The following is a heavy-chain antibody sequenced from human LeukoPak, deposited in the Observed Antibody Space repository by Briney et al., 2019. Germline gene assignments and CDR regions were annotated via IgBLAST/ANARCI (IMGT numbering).Heavy chain of an antibody. V-gene: IGHV3-48*01. CDR2: ISSSSSTI. CDR1: GFTFSSYS. D-gene: IGHD1-26*01. Sequence: HSGGSLRLSCAASGFTFSSYSMNWVRQAPGKGLEWASYISSSSSTIYYADSVKGRFTISRDNSKNTLYLQMNSLRAEDTAIYYCAKEGPHRGSYYLNFDYWGQGTLVTVSS. CDR3: AKEGPHRGSYYLNFDY. J-gene: IGHJ4*02.